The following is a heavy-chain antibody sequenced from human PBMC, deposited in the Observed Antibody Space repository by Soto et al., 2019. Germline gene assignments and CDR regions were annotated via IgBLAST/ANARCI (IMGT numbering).Heavy chain of an antibody. J-gene: IGHJ6*02. V-gene: IGHV3-30-3*01. CDR3: ARDLRRSGSYPYYYYYGMDV. CDR2: ISYDGSNK. Sequence: GGSLRLSCAASGFTFSSYAMHWVRQAPGKGLEWVAVISYDGSNKYYADSVKGRFTISRDNSKNTLYLQMNSLRAEDTAVYYCARDLRRSGSYPYYYYYGMDVWGQGTTVTVSS. D-gene: IGHD1-26*01. CDR1: GFTFSSYA.